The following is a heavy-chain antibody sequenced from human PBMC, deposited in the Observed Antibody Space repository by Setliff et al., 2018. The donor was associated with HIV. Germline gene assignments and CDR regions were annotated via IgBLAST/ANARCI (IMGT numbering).Heavy chain of an antibody. CDR2: IYYSGST. CDR3: VRGWDDKVSTISAPYYYYMDV. CDR1: GGSISSSSYY. Sequence: SETLSLTCTVSGGSISSSSYYWGWIRQPPGKGLEWIGSIYYSGSTYYNPSLKSRVTISVDTSKNQFSLKLSSVTAADTAVYYCVRGWDDKVSTISAPYYYYMDVWGKGTTVTVSS. J-gene: IGHJ6*03. D-gene: IGHD5-12*01. V-gene: IGHV4-39*01.